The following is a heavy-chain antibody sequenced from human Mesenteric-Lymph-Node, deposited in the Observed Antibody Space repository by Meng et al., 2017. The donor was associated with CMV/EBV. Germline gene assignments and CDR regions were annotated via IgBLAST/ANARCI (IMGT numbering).Heavy chain of an antibody. CDR1: GFTFSSYC. D-gene: IGHD6-6*01. V-gene: IGHV3-7*01. CDR2: IKEDGSEK. CDR3: AKGQLVRGYHYYYGLDV. Sequence: LSLTCAVSGFTFSSYCMTWVRQAPGKGLEWVANIKEDGSEKYYVDSVKGRFTISRDNAKNSLYLQMNSLRVEDTAVYYCAKGQLVRGYHYYYGLDVWGQGTTVTVSS. J-gene: IGHJ6*02.